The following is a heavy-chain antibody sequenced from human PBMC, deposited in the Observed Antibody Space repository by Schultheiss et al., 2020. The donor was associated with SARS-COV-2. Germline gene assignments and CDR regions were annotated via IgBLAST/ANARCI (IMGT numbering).Heavy chain of an antibody. V-gene: IGHV1-8*01. D-gene: IGHD6-19*01. CDR3: AKAIQQWLVHWYFDL. CDR2: MNPNSGNT. CDR1: GYTFTSYD. J-gene: IGHJ2*01. Sequence: ASVKVSCKASGYTFTSYDINWVRQATGQGLEWMGWMNPNSGNTGYAQKFQGRVTMTTDTSTSTAYMELRSLRSDDTAVYYCAKAIQQWLVHWYFDLWGRGTLVTVSS.